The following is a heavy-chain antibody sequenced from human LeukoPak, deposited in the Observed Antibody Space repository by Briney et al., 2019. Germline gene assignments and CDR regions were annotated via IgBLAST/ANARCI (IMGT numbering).Heavy chain of an antibody. Sequence: GASLQISCKASGYRFTDYWIGWVRQLPGKGLEWMGIVFPGDSETRNNPSFQGQVTISADKSISTAYLQWSSLKASDTAMYYCARPAADPYYFDYWGQGTLVTVSS. J-gene: IGHJ4*02. CDR1: GYRFTDYW. CDR3: ARPAADPYYFDY. D-gene: IGHD6-13*01. CDR2: VFPGDSET. V-gene: IGHV5-51*01.